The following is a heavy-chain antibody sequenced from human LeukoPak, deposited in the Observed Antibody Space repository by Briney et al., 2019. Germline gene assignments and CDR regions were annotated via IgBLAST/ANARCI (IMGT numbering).Heavy chain of an antibody. J-gene: IGHJ4*02. CDR3: ARAEGTWYVFY. D-gene: IGHD6-13*01. CDR2: FYSGGST. Sequence: PGGSLRLSCAASGFSVSSKYMSWVRQAPGKGLEWVSVFYSGGSTFYADSVKGRFTISRDSSKNTLYLQMNSLRAEDTAVYYCARAEGTWYVFYWGQGTLVTVSS. CDR1: GFSVSSKY. V-gene: IGHV3-53*01.